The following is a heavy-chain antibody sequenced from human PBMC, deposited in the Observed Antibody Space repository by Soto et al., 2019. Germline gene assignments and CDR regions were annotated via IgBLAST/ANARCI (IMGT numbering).Heavy chain of an antibody. CDR3: ARDRDTALAGPLYYYYGMDV. D-gene: IGHD5-18*01. V-gene: IGHV3-33*01. CDR2: IWYDGSNK. CDR1: GFTFSSYG. J-gene: IGHJ6*02. Sequence: GGSLRLSCAASGFTFSSYGMHWVRQAPGKGLEWVAVIWYDGSNKYYADSVKGRFTISRDNSKNTLYLQMNSLRAEDTAVYYCARDRDTALAGPLYYYYGMDVWGQGTTVTVSS.